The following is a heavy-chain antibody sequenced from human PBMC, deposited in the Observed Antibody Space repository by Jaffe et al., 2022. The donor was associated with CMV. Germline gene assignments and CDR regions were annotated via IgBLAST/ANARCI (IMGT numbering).Heavy chain of an antibody. CDR3: ARAKWEGPLYYYFMDV. V-gene: IGHV4-59*01. J-gene: IGHJ6*03. Sequence: QVQLQESGPGLVKPSETLSLTCTVSGGSISGYYWSWIRQPPGKGLEWIGYIYYSGNTNYNPSLKSRVTILIDTSKNQFSLKLNSVTIADTAIYYCARAKWEGPLYYYFMDVWGKGTTVTVSS. CDR2: IYYSGNT. CDR1: GGSISGYY. D-gene: IGHD1-26*01.